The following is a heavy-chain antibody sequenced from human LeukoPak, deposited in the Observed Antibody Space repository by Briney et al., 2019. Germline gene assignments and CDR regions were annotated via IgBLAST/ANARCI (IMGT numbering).Heavy chain of an antibody. CDR1: GYTFTGYY. D-gene: IGHD3-16*02. CDR2: INPNSGGT. Sequence: ASVKVSCKASGYTFTGYYMHWVRQAPGQGLEWMGWINPNSGGTNYAQKFQGRVTMTRDTSISTAYMELSRLRSDDTAVYYCARAGIYDYVWGSYLSPFDYWGQGTLVTVSS. V-gene: IGHV1-2*02. CDR3: ARAGIYDYVWGSYLSPFDY. J-gene: IGHJ4*02.